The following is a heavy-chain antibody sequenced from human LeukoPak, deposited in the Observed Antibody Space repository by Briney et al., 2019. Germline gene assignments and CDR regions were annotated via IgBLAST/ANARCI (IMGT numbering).Heavy chain of an antibody. Sequence: GASVKVSCKASGYISTSYNIYWVRQAPGQGLEWMGIINPSGGSTNYAQKFQGRVTMTRDTSTSTVYMELSSLRSEDTAVYYCARFAVHRRITVAGQFGLDYWGQGTLVSLSS. J-gene: IGHJ4*02. CDR3: ARFAVHRRITVAGQFGLDY. CDR1: GYISTSYN. V-gene: IGHV1-46*01. CDR2: INPSGGST. D-gene: IGHD6-19*01.